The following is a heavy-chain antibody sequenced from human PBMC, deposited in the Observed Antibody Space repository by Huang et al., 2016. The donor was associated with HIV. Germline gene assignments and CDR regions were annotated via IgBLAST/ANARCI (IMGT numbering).Heavy chain of an antibody. V-gene: IGHV4-61*09. D-gene: IGHD2-21*01. CDR2: IYATGTP. Sequence: QVQLQESGPGLVKPSQTLSLICSVSGDSITSSMNYYGTWVRQPAGQGLEYVGLIYATGTPHYNPSLKTRVSISLDTSKNQFSLRLTSMTAADTAVYYCARATYRDFEYSFDFWGQGILVTVSS. CDR1: GDSITSSMNYY. J-gene: IGHJ4*02. CDR3: ARATYRDFEYSFDF.